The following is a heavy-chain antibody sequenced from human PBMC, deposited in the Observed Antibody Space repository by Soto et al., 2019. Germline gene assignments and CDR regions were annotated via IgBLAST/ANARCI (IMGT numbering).Heavy chain of an antibody. CDR1: GFPFSNYW. J-gene: IGHJ4*02. D-gene: IGHD3-22*01. Sequence: PRWSLRLSCVVTGFPFSNYWLHWVRQAPGTGLVWVSRISSDGITTTYADSVRGRFTIPRDNAKNTVYLQMKSLRGEDTAVYYCATSQVNYYDNSGYMYWGQGTLVTVSS. CDR3: ATSQVNYYDNSGYMY. V-gene: IGHV3-74*03. CDR2: ISSDGITT.